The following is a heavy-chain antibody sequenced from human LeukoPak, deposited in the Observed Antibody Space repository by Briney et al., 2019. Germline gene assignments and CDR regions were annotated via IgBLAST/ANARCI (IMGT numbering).Heavy chain of an antibody. V-gene: IGHV4-59*01. D-gene: IGHD6-19*01. J-gene: IGHJ3*02. CDR3: ARDLAGPNDAFDI. CDR1: GVSIRSKY. CDR2: ISSSGTT. Sequence: SETLSLTCTVSGVSIRSKYWSWLRQPPGKRLEWLGNISSSGTTNYNPSLKSRVTISVDTSKNQFSLHLRSVTAADTAVYYCARDLAGPNDAFDIWGRGTMVTVSS.